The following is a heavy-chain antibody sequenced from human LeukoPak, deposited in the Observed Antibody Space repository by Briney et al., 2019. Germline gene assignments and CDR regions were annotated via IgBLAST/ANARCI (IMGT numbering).Heavy chain of an antibody. CDR2: ISAYNGNT. CDR3: ARDRRHNFDC. J-gene: IGHJ4*02. D-gene: IGHD6-6*01. CDR1: GYTFTSYG. V-gene: IGHV1-18*01. Sequence: ASVKVSCKASGYTFTSYGISWVRQAPGQGLEWMGWISAYNGNTYFAQNLQGRVTMTRDTSTSTVYMELSSLRSEDTAVYYCARDRRHNFDCWGQGTLVTVSS.